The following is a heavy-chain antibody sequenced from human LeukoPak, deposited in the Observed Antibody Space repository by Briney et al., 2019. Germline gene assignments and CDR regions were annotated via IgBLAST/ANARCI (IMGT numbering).Heavy chain of an antibody. D-gene: IGHD2-2*01. CDR2: IYPGDSRT. CDR1: GYTFNNYW. Sequence: GESLKISCKASGYTFNNYWIGWARQMPGKGLEWMAVIYPGDSRTRYNPSFQGQVTISADRSINTAYLQWSSLKASDTALYYRACRMFASTRFEPWGQGTLVTVSS. V-gene: IGHV5-51*01. J-gene: IGHJ5*02. CDR3: ACRMFASTRFEP.